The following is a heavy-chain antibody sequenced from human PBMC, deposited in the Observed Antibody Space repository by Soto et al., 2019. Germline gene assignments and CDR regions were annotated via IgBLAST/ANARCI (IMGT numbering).Heavy chain of an antibody. CDR2: TSYDGLST. CDR3: AKSSSGLRDYFDS. J-gene: IGHJ4*02. V-gene: IGHV3-30-3*02. Sequence: GGSLRLSCVASGFTLSSFAMHWVRQAPGKGLEWVATTSYDGLSTFYGESVSGRFSISRDTPKNTLFLQLNSLKTEDTAVYYCAKSSSGLRDYFDSWGRGTLVTVSS. D-gene: IGHD3-10*01. CDR1: GFTLSSFA.